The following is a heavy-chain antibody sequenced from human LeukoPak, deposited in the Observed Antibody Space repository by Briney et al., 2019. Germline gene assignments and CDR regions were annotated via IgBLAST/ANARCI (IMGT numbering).Heavy chain of an antibody. CDR1: GYTFTGYY. Sequence: ASVKCSCKASGYTFTGYYMHGGREAPGQGLEWMGWINPNSGGTNYAQKFQGRVTMTRDTSISTAHMELSRLRSDDTAVYYCARDLTGYSSSWYDWFDPWGQGTLVTVSS. V-gene: IGHV1-2*02. D-gene: IGHD6-13*01. CDR2: INPNSGGT. CDR3: ARDLTGYSSSWYDWFDP. J-gene: IGHJ5*02.